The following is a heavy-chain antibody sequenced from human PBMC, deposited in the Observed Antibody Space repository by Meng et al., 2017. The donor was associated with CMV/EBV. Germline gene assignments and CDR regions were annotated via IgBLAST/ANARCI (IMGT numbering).Heavy chain of an antibody. D-gene: IGHD3-3*01. CDR3: ARGSWDYDFWSGQNGDY. CDR1: GFTFSSYS. V-gene: IGHV3-48*04. CDR2: ISSSSSTI. Sequence: GESLKISCAASGFTFSSYSMNWVRQAPGKGLEWVSYISSSSSTIYYADSVKGRFTISRDNAKNSLYLQMNSLRAEDTAVYCCARGSWDYDFWSGQNGDYWGQGTLVTVSS. J-gene: IGHJ4*02.